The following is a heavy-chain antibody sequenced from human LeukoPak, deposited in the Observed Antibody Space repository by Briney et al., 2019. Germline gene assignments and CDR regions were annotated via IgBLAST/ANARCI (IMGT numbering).Heavy chain of an antibody. V-gene: IGHV1-8*01. CDR1: GYTFTSYD. CDR2: MNPNSGNT. J-gene: IGHJ4*02. CDR3: ARGPVVPSATYFFDY. D-gene: IGHD2-2*01. Sequence: ASVKVSCKASGYTFTSYDINWVRQATGQGLEWMGWMNPNSGNTGYAQKFQGRVTMTRNTSISTAYMELNSLTAEDTAVYYCARGPVVPSATYFFDYWGQGTLVVVSS.